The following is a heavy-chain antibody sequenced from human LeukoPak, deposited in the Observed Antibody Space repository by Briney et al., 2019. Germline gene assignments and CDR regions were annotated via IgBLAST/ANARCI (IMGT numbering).Heavy chain of an antibody. V-gene: IGHV3-9*01. CDR3: AKAVSAGYSSGARWGYFDY. CDR1: GFTFSNNY. D-gene: IGHD6-19*01. Sequence: GGSLRLSCAASGFTFSNNYMHWVRQAPGKGLEWVSGISWNSGSIGYADSVKGRFTISRDNAKNSLYLQMNSLRAEDTALYYCAKAVSAGYSSGARWGYFDYWGQGTLVTVSS. CDR2: ISWNSGSI. J-gene: IGHJ4*02.